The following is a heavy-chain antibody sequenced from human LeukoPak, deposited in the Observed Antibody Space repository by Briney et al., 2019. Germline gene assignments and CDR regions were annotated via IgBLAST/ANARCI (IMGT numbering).Heavy chain of an antibody. J-gene: IGHJ4*02. CDR2: IYPGDSDT. CDR1: GYRFTSYW. CDR3: ARSGDYRTRNFDY. D-gene: IGHD4-17*01. Sequence: GESLKISCKGSGYRFTSYWIGWVRQMPGKDLEWMGIIYPGDSDTRYSPSFQGQVTISADKSISTAYLQWSSLKASDTDMYYCARSGDYRTRNFDYWGQGTLVTVSS. V-gene: IGHV5-51*01.